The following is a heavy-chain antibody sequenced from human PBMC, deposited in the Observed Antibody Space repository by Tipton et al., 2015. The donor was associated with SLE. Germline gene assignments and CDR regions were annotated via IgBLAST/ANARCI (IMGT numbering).Heavy chain of an antibody. CDR2: VDPQDGQT. V-gene: IGHV1-69-2*01. CDR1: GYTFTDYF. Sequence: VQLVQSGAEVKKPGATVKISCKASGYTFTDYFIHWVQQAPGKGLEWMGRVDPQDGQTMYSEHFQGRVTMTAVTSRDAAYLEVNSLRSDDTAVYCCARGDSRGDYWGQGTVVTVAS. D-gene: IGHD3-10*01. J-gene: IGHJ4*02. CDR3: ARGDSRGDY.